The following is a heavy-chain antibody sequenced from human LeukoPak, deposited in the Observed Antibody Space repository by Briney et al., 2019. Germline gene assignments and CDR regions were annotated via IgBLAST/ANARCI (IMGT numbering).Heavy chain of an antibody. D-gene: IGHD6-13*01. CDR2: INPNSGGT. CDR3: ARERSSWPLFDY. Sequence: ASVKVSCKASGYTFTGYYMHWVRQAPGQGLEWMGWINPNSGGTNYAQKFQGRVTTARDTSISTAYMELSRLRSDDTAVYYCARERSSWPLFDYWGQGTLVTVSS. CDR1: GYTFTGYY. V-gene: IGHV1-2*02. J-gene: IGHJ4*02.